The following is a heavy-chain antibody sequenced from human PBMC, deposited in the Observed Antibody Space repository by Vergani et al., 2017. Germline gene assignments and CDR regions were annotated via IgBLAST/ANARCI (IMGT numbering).Heavy chain of an antibody. CDR3: ARDGDSYGLPFDY. CDR2: IYYSGST. CDR1: GGSISSYY. Sequence: QVQLQESGPGLVKPSETLSLTCTVSGGSISSYYWSWIRQPPGKGLEWIGYIYYSGSTNYNPSLKSRVTISVDTSKNQFSLKLSSVTAADTAVYYCARDGDSYGLPFDYWGQGTLVTVSS. D-gene: IGHD5-18*01. J-gene: IGHJ4*02. V-gene: IGHV4-59*01.